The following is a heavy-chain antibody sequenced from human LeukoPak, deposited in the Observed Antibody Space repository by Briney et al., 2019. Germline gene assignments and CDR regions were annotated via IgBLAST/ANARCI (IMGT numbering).Heavy chain of an antibody. V-gene: IGHV3-30-3*01. CDR2: ISYDGSNK. CDR1: GFTFSSYA. Sequence: GGSLRLSCAASGFTFSSYAMHWVRQAPGKGLEWVAVISYDGSNKYYADSVKGRFTISRDNSKNTLYLQINSLRAEDTAVYYCARGAVAGTYYYYGMDVWGQGTTVTVSS. D-gene: IGHD6-19*01. CDR3: ARGAVAGTYYYYGMDV. J-gene: IGHJ6*02.